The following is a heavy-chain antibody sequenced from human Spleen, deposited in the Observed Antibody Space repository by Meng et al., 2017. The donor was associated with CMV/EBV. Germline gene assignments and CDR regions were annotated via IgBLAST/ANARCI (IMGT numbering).Heavy chain of an antibody. Sequence: SETLSLTCTVSGGSISSYYWSWIRQPAGKGLEWIGRIYTSGSTNYNPSLKSRVTMSVDTSKNQFSLKLSSVTAADTAVYYCAREDYYDSSGYHKALDIRGQGTMVTVSS. CDR3: AREDYYDSSGYHKALDI. D-gene: IGHD3-22*01. J-gene: IGHJ3*02. CDR2: IYTSGST. V-gene: IGHV4-4*07. CDR1: GGSISSYY.